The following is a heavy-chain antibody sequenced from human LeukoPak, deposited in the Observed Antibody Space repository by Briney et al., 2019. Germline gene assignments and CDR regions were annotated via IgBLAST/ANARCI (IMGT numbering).Heavy chain of an antibody. CDR2: LYSGGTT. J-gene: IGHJ5*02. CDR1: GFTVDNNY. Sequence: GGSLRLSCAASGFTVDNNYMNWVRQAPGKGLEWVSLLYSGGTTSYADSVKGRFTISRDNSKNTLYLQMNSLRVEDTAVYYCARDPQAVTTNTYAWGQGTLVTVSS. CDR3: ARDPQAVTTNTYA. D-gene: IGHD1-1*01. V-gene: IGHV3-66*01.